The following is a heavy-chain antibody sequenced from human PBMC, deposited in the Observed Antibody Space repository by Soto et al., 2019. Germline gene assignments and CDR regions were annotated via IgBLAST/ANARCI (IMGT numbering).Heavy chain of an antibody. CDR2: IYYSGST. Sequence: SETLSLTCTVSGGSISSGGYYWSWIRQHPGKGLEWIGYIYYSGSTYYNPSLKSRVTISVDTSKNQFSLKLSSVTAADTAVYYCAREEEYSGSYYYYYGMDVWGQGTTVTVSS. V-gene: IGHV4-31*03. J-gene: IGHJ6*02. D-gene: IGHD1-26*01. CDR3: AREEEYSGSYYYYYGMDV. CDR1: GGSISSGGYY.